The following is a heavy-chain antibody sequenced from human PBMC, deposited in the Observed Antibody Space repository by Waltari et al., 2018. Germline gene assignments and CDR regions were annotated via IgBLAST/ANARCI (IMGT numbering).Heavy chain of an antibody. CDR2: IYYSGST. Sequence: QVQLQESGPGLVKPSETLSLTCTVSGGSISSHYWSWIRQPPGKGLEWIGYIYYSGSTNYNPSLKSRVTISVDTSKNQFSLKLSSVTAADTAVYYCARIGDGFLEWSGFDYWGQGTLVTVSS. J-gene: IGHJ4*02. CDR3: ARIGDGFLEWSGFDY. D-gene: IGHD3-3*01. V-gene: IGHV4-59*11. CDR1: GGSISSHY.